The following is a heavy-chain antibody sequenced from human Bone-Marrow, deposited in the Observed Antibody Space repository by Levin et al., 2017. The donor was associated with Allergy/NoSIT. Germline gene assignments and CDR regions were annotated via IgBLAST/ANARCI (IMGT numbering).Heavy chain of an antibody. CDR2: ISSSGSTI. Sequence: GGSLRLSCAASGFTFSDYYMSWIRQAPGKGLEWVSYISSSGSTIYYADSVKGRFTISRDNAKNSLYLQMNSLRAEDTAVYYCARDPLRLVVITSFEEDYWGQGTLVTVSS. CDR3: ARDPLRLVVITSFEEDY. J-gene: IGHJ4*02. CDR1: GFTFSDYY. V-gene: IGHV3-11*01. D-gene: IGHD3-22*01.